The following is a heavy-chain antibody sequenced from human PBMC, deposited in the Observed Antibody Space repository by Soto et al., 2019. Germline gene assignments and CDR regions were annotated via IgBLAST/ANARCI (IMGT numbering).Heavy chain of an antibody. Sequence: QVQLVQSGAEVKKPGASVKVSCKASGYTFTNYGITWVRQAPGQGLEWMGWISAYNGNTNYAQKLQGRVTMTTDTTTTRAYMGLRSLRSDDTAVYYCASSYYGSETPYYYGMDVWGQGNTVTVSS. CDR2: ISAYNGNT. V-gene: IGHV1-18*01. CDR1: GYTFTNYG. D-gene: IGHD3-10*01. J-gene: IGHJ6*02. CDR3: ASSYYGSETPYYYGMDV.